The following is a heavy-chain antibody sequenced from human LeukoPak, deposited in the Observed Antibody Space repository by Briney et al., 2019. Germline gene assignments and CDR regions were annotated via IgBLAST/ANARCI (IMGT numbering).Heavy chain of an antibody. V-gene: IGHV3-15*01. CDR1: GFTFSDSW. CDR3: TAPYCTNDICPDY. Sequence: GWSLRLSCAASGFTFSDSWMSWVRQAPGKGLEWVGRIKSRTDGGTKDYAAVVKGRFTISRDDSKHTLYLQMNSLKAEDTAVYYCTAPYCTNDICPDYWGQGTLVTVSS. D-gene: IGHD2-8*01. J-gene: IGHJ4*02. CDR2: IKSRTDGGTK.